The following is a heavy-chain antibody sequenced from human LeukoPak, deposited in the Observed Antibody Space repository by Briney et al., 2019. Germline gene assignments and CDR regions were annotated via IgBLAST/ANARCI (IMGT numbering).Heavy chain of an antibody. Sequence: PSQTLSLTCTVSGGSISSGSYYWSWIRQPAGKGLEWIGRIYTSGSTNYNPSLKSRVTISVDTSKNQFSLKLSSVTAADTAVYYCARVYHYDFWSGYPSDAFGIWGQGTMVTVSS. CDR3: ARVYHYDFWSGYPSDAFGI. J-gene: IGHJ3*02. CDR2: IYTSGST. CDR1: GGSISSGSYY. V-gene: IGHV4-61*02. D-gene: IGHD3-3*01.